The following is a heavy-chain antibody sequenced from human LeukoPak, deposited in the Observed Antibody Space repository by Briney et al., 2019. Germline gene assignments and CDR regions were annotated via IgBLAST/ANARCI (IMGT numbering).Heavy chain of an antibody. D-gene: IGHD1-1*01. CDR3: ATVAGLERDSDY. Sequence: GGSLRLSCAASGFTFSSYAMSWFRQAPEKGLEWVSAISGSGGSTYYADSVKGRFTISRDNSKNTLYLQMNSLRAEDTAVYYCATVAGLERDSDYWGQGTLVTVSS. CDR1: GFTFSSYA. J-gene: IGHJ4*02. CDR2: ISGSGGST. V-gene: IGHV3-23*01.